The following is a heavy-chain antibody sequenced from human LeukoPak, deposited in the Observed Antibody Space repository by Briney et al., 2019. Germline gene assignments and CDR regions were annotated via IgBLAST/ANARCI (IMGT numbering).Heavy chain of an antibody. CDR1: GFTFSSYS. CDR3: AREEYGGFYGSGVYYYMDV. D-gene: IGHD3-10*01. V-gene: IGHV3-21*01. CDR2: ISSSSSYI. Sequence: GGSLRLSCAASGFTFSSYSMNWVRQAPGKGLEWVSSISSSSSYIYYADSVKGRFTISRDNAKNSLYLQMNSLRAEDTAVYYCAREEYGGFYGSGVYYYMDVWGKGTTVTVSS. J-gene: IGHJ6*03.